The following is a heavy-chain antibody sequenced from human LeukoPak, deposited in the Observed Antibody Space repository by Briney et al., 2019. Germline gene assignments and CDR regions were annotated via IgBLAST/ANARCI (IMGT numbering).Heavy chain of an antibody. CDR2: ISAYNGDT. D-gene: IGHD3-10*01. CDR1: GYTFTSYA. Sequence: ASVKVSCKASGYTFTSYAMNWVRQAPGQGLEWMGWISAYNGDTNYAQELQGRVTMTTVTSTNTVYMELRSLRSDDTAVYYCARDGRFGELLDYWGQGTPVTVSS. V-gene: IGHV1-18*01. CDR3: ARDGRFGELLDY. J-gene: IGHJ4*02.